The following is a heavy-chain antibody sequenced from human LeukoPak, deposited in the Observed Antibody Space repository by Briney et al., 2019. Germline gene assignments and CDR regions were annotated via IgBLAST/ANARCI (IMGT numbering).Heavy chain of an antibody. V-gene: IGHV3-21*01. J-gene: IGHJ4*02. D-gene: IGHD6-13*01. CDR1: GFTFSSYS. Sequence: GSLRLSCAASGFTFSSYSMNWVRQAPGKGLEWVSSISSSSSYIYYADSVKGRFTISRDNAKNSLYLQMNSLRAEDTAVYYCARDPHTPIAAAGTGDYWGQGTLVTVSS. CDR2: ISSSSSYI. CDR3: ARDPHTPIAAAGTGDY.